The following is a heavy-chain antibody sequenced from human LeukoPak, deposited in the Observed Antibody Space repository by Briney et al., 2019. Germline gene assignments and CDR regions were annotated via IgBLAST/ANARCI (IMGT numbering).Heavy chain of an antibody. V-gene: IGHV3-7*03. J-gene: IGHJ3*02. D-gene: IGHD3-22*01. CDR3: ARLASDYYGSSGPRRGAFDI. Sequence: GGSLRLSCAASGFTFSSYWMSWVRQAPGKGLEWVANIKQDGSEKYYVDSVKGRFTISRDNSKNTLYLQVNSLRAEDTAIYYCARLASDYYGSSGPRRGAFDIWGQGTMVTVSS. CDR1: GFTFSSYW. CDR2: IKQDGSEK.